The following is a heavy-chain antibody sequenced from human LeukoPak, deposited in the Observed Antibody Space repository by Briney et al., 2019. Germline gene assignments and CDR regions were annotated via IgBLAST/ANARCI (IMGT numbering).Heavy chain of an antibody. CDR1: GLTFSSYS. CDR3: ARADYSSGWYGDY. CDR2: ISSSSSTI. Sequence: GGSLRLSCAASGLTFSSYSMNWVRQAPGKGLERVSYISSSSSTIYYADSVKGRFTISRDNAKNSLYLQMNSLRAEDTAVYYCARADYSSGWYGDYWGQGTLVTVSS. J-gene: IGHJ4*02. D-gene: IGHD6-19*01. V-gene: IGHV3-48*01.